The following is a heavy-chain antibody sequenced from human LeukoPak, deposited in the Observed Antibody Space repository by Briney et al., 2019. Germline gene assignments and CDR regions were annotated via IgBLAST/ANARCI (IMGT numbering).Heavy chain of an antibody. Sequence: PGGSLRLSCAVSGFTVSSNYMTWVRQAPGKGLEWVSAISGSGGSTYYADSVKGRFTISRDNSKNTLYLQMNSLRAEDTAVYYCAKERDWNYGGYFDYWGQGTLVTVSS. J-gene: IGHJ4*02. CDR1: GFTVSSNY. CDR2: ISGSGGST. V-gene: IGHV3-23*01. D-gene: IGHD1-7*01. CDR3: AKERDWNYGGYFDY.